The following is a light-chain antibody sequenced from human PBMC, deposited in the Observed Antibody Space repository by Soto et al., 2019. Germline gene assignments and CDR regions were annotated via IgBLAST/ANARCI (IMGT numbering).Light chain of an antibody. CDR2: LAS. V-gene: IGKV1-27*01. CDR3: QKYNSAPLT. J-gene: IGKJ4*01. Sequence: DIQMTQSPSSLSASVGDRVTITCRASQGISNYVAWYQQKPGEVPKLLIYLASTLQSGVPSRFSGSGSGTVFTLTISSLKPEDVATYYCQKYNSAPLTFGGGTKVEIK. CDR1: QGISNY.